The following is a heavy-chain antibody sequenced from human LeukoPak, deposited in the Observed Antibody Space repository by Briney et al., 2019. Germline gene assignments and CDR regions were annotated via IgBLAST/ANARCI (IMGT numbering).Heavy chain of an antibody. CDR3: AKDLHSSSWYNYFQH. V-gene: IGHV3-23*01. Sequence: GGSLRLSCAASGFTFSSYAMSWVRQAPGQGLEWVSAISDSGGSTYYADSVTGRFTVSRDNSKNTLYLQMNSLRAEDTAVYYCAKDLHSSSWYNYFQHWGQGTLVTVSS. D-gene: IGHD6-13*01. CDR1: GFTFSSYA. J-gene: IGHJ1*01. CDR2: ISDSGGST.